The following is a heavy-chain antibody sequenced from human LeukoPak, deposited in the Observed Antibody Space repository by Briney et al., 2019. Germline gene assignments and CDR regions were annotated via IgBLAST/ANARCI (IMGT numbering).Heavy chain of an antibody. CDR1: GYTFTSYD. Sequence: ASVKVSCKASGYTFTSYDINWVRQATGQGLEWMGWMNPNSGNTGYAQNFQGRVTMTRNTSISTAYMELSSLKSEDTAVYYCARGGYRSGSNCYSASFDPWGQGTLVTVSS. V-gene: IGHV1-8*01. D-gene: IGHD2-15*01. CDR3: ARGGYRSGSNCYSASFDP. CDR2: MNPNSGNT. J-gene: IGHJ5*02.